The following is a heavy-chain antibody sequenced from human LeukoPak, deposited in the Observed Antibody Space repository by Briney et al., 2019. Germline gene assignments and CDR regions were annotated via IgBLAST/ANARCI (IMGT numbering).Heavy chain of an antibody. Sequence: ASVKVSCKTSGYTFSDYYVHWVRQAPGQGLEWMGWINPNSGRTNYAPKFQGRVTLTTDTSISTAYMELSGLISGYTALYYCEGDSSDVLTGYYHFWGQGTLVTVS. V-gene: IGHV1-2*02. J-gene: IGHJ4*02. CDR2: INPNSGRT. CDR1: GYTFSDYY. D-gene: IGHD3-9*01. CDR3: EGDSSDVLTGYYHF.